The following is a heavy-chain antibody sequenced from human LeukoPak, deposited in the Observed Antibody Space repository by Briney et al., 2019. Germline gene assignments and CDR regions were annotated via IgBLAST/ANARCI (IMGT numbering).Heavy chain of an antibody. CDR3: AREDQYCSSTSCYINWFDP. CDR1: GYTFTSYA. Sequence: GASVKVSCKASGYTFTSYAMNWVRQAPRQGLEWMGWINTNTGNPTYAQGFTGRFVFSLDTSVSTAYLQISSLKAEDTAVYYCAREDQYCSSTSCYINWFDPWGQGTLVTVSS. CDR2: INTNTGNP. D-gene: IGHD2-2*01. J-gene: IGHJ5*02. V-gene: IGHV7-4-1*02.